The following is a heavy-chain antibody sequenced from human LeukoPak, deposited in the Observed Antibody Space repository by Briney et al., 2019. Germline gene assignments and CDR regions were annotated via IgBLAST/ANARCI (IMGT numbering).Heavy chain of an antibody. CDR3: ARDPWKQFYFDY. CDR2: IYYSGST. J-gene: IGHJ4*02. Sequence: SETLSLTCTVSGGSISSYYWSWIRQAPGKGLEWIGYIYYSGSTNYNPSLKSRVTISVDTSKNQFSLKLSSVTAADTAVYYCARDPWKQFYFDYWGQGTLVTVSS. CDR1: GGSISSYY. V-gene: IGHV4-59*12. D-gene: IGHD1-1*01.